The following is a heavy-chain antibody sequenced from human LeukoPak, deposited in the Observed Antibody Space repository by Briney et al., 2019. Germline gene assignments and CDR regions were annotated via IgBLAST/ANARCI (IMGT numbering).Heavy chain of an antibody. J-gene: IGHJ4*02. CDR2: INHSGST. D-gene: IGHD6-19*01. Sequence: SETLSLICTVSGGSISSSSYYWGWISQPPGKGLEWIGEINHSGSTNYNPSLKSRVTISVDTSKNQFSLKLSSVTAADTAVYYCARHGEYYSSGWGNDYWGQGTLVTVSS. V-gene: IGHV4-39*01. CDR3: ARHGEYYSSGWGNDY. CDR1: GGSISSSSYY.